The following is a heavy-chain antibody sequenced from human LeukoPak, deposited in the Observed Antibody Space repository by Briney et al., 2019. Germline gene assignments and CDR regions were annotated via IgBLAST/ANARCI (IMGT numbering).Heavy chain of an antibody. Sequence: NPSETLSLTRAVYGGSFSGYYWSWIRQPPGKGLEWIGVIKHSGSTNYNPSLKSRVTISVDTSKNQFSLKLSSVTAADTAVYYCARGSDILRDFDWFPRAYFDYRGQGTLVTVSS. J-gene: IGHJ4*02. CDR3: ARGSDILRDFDWFPRAYFDY. CDR2: IKHSGST. CDR1: GGSFSGYY. V-gene: IGHV4-34*01. D-gene: IGHD3-9*01.